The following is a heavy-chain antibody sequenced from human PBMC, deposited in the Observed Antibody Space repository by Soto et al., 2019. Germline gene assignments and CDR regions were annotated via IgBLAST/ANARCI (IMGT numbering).Heavy chain of an antibody. Sequence: GGSLRLSCAASGFTFSSYGMHWVRQAPGKGLEWVAVISYDGSNKYYADSVKGRFTISRDNSKNTLYLQMNSLRAEDTAVYYCARESIVVVPAASHGMDVWGQGTTVTVSS. V-gene: IGHV3-30*03. CDR3: ARESIVVVPAASHGMDV. CDR1: GFTFSSYG. J-gene: IGHJ6*02. CDR2: ISYDGSNK. D-gene: IGHD2-2*01.